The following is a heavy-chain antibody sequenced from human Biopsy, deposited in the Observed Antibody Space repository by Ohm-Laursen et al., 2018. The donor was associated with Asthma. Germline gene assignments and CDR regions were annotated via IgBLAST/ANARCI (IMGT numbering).Heavy chain of an antibody. CDR2: ISYSGST. V-gene: IGHV4-61*01. J-gene: IGHJ2*01. D-gene: IGHD2-15*01. CDR3: ARVPTTLRYFDL. CDR1: GGSVSSGSYY. Sequence: SETLSLTCPVSGGSVSSGSYYWSWIRQPPGKGLAWVSYISYSGSTDYNPSPKSRLTISMDTSKNQFSLKLSSVTAADTAVYYCARVPTTLRYFDLWGRGTLVTVSS.